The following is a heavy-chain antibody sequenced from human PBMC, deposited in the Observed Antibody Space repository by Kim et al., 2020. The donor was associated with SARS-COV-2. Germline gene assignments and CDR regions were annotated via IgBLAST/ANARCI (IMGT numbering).Heavy chain of an antibody. CDR1: GYSFTTYY. CDR2: INPGGGST. CDR3: ARGSYGVTMIGGVIPQSSDY. V-gene: IGHV1-46*01. J-gene: IGHJ4*02. D-gene: IGHD3-10*01. Sequence: ASVKVSCKASGYSFTTYYIHWVRQAPGQGPEWMGIINPGGGSTRYAQKFQGRLTMTRDTSTTSLYMELSSLTSEDTAVYYCARGSYGVTMIGGVIPQSSDYWGQGTLVTVSS.